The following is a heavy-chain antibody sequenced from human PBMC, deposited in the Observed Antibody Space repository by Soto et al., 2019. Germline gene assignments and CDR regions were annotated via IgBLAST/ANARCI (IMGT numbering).Heavy chain of an antibody. CDR3: ARALGSGYRAHFDS. Sequence: GGSLRLSCAASGFTFSSCSMNWVRQAPGKGLEWVSSISSSSSYIYYADSVKGRFTISRDNAKNSLYLQMNSLRAEDTAVYYCARALGSGYRAHFDSWGQGTLVTVSS. D-gene: IGHD3-22*01. J-gene: IGHJ4*02. CDR1: GFTFSSCS. V-gene: IGHV3-21*01. CDR2: ISSSSSYI.